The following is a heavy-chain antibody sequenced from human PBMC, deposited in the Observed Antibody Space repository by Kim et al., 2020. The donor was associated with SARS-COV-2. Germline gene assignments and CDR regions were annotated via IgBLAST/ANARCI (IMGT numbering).Heavy chain of an antibody. CDR2: IYTSGST. Sequence: SETLSLTCTVSGGSISSGSYYWSWIRQPAGKGLEWIGRIYTSGSTNYNPSLKSRVTISVDTSKNQFSLKLSSVTAADTAVYYCASTTGISFYYYYYGMDVWGQGTTVTVSS. V-gene: IGHV4-61*02. CDR1: GGSISSGSYY. J-gene: IGHJ6*02. CDR3: ASTTGISFYYYYYGMDV. D-gene: IGHD1-1*01.